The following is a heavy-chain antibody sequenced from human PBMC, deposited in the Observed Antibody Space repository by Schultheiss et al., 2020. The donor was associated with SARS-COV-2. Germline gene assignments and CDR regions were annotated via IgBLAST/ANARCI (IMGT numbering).Heavy chain of an antibody. V-gene: IGHV3-74*01. Sequence: GESLKISCAASGFTVSSNYMSWVRQAPGKGLEWVSRINSDGSSTSYADSVKGRFTISRDNAKNTLYLQMNSLRAEDTAVYYCARDPQRYYDFWSGSDNWFDPWGQGTLVTVSS. CDR3: ARDPQRYYDFWSGSDNWFDP. D-gene: IGHD3-3*01. CDR1: GFTVSSNY. CDR2: INSDGSST. J-gene: IGHJ5*02.